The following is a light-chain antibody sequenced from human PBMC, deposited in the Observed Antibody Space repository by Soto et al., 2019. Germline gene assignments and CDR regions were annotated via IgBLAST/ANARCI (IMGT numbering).Light chain of an antibody. Sequence: VLTQPASVSGSPGQSITISCTGTSSDVGTYNRVSWYQQPPGTAPKLIIYEVRNRPSGVSNRFSGSKSGNTAYLTISGLQAEDEADYFCNSYTTSYTYVFGTGTKVTVL. J-gene: IGLJ1*01. CDR1: SSDVGTYNR. CDR2: EVR. CDR3: NSYTTSYTYV. V-gene: IGLV2-14*01.